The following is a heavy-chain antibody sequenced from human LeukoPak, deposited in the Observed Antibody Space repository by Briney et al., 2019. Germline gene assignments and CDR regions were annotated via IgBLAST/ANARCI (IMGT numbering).Heavy chain of an antibody. CDR3: ARDRKLRYFDL. Sequence: ASVEVSCKASVGTFSSYAISWVRHAPGQELEWMGRIIPIFGTANYAQIFQGRVTITTDESTSTAYMELSSLRSEDTALYYCARDRKLRYFDLWGRGTLVTVSS. CDR2: IIPIFGTA. J-gene: IGHJ2*01. D-gene: IGHD1-14*01. CDR1: VGTFSSYA. V-gene: IGHV1-69*05.